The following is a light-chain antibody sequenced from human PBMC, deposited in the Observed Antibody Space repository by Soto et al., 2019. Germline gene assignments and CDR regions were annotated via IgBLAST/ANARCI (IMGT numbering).Light chain of an antibody. V-gene: IGKV3-11*01. J-gene: IGKJ4*01. CDR3: QPRGGWPLT. Sequence: EIVLTQSPATLSLSPGERAALSCRSSQGVGRFLAWYQQKPGQAPRLLIYDASNRATGIPARFSGSGSVTDFTLAIDNLEPEDFAVYYCQPRGGWPLTFGGGTKVEIK. CDR2: DAS. CDR1: QGVGRF.